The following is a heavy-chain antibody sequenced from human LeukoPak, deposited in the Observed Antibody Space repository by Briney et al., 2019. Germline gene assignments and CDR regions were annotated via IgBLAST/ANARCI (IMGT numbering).Heavy chain of an antibody. D-gene: IGHD3-16*01. V-gene: IGHV1-2*02. CDR2: INPNSGGT. Sequence: GASVKVSCKASGYTFTGYYMHWVRQAPGQGPEWMGWINPNSGGTNYAQKFQGRVTMTRDTSISTAYMELSRLRSDDTAVYYCARVVWGGDAFDIWGQGTMVTVSS. CDR1: GYTFTGYY. J-gene: IGHJ3*02. CDR3: ARVVWGGDAFDI.